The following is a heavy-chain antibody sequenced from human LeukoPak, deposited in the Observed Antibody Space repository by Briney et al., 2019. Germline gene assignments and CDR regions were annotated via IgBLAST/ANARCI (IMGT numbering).Heavy chain of an antibody. CDR3: ARVLEWLKAIDY. CDR1: GFTVRSNY. V-gene: IGHV3-66*02. J-gene: IGHJ4*02. D-gene: IGHD3-3*01. Sequence: PGGSLRVSCAASGFTVRSNYMRWVCQAPGKGLEWVAVIYSGGSTYYADSVTGRFTISRDNSKNTLYLQMNRMRAEDTAVDYCARVLEWLKAIDYWGQGTLVTVSS. CDR2: IYSGGST.